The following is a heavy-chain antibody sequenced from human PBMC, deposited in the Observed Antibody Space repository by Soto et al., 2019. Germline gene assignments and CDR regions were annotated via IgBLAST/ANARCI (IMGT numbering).Heavy chain of an antibody. D-gene: IGHD2-2*01. CDR2: IYWDDDK. V-gene: IGHV2-5*02. Sequence: QITLKESGPTLVKPTQTLTLTCTFSGFSLSADGVGVGWIRQPPGKALEWLALIYWDDDKRYRPSLKSRLTLTKETSKDQVVLTMTNMDPVDTATYYCAHAYGGTSWPNDAFDVWGQGTVVTVSS. CDR1: GFSLSADGVG. CDR3: AHAYGGTSWPNDAFDV. J-gene: IGHJ3*01.